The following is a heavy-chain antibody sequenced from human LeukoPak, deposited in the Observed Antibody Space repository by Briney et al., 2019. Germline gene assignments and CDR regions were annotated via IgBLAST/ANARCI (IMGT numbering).Heavy chain of an antibody. CDR3: VKPHYDFWSGYSSSWDY. V-gene: IGHV3-64D*09. J-gene: IGHJ4*02. Sequence: PGGSLSLSCSASGFTFNYYAMHWVRQAPGRGLEYVSAISSNGGSTYYADSVKGRFTISRDNSKNTLYLQMSSLRAEDTAVYYCVKPHYDFWSGYSSSWDYWGQGTLVTVSS. CDR2: ISSNGGST. CDR1: GFTFNYYA. D-gene: IGHD3-3*01.